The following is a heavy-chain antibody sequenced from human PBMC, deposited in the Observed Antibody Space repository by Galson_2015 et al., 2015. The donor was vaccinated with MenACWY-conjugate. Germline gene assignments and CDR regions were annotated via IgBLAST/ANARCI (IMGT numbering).Heavy chain of an antibody. Sequence: SCAASGFTFSSYSMNWVRQAPGKGMGWVGFIRSKAYGGTTEYAASVKGRFTISRDDSKSIAYLQMNSLKTEDTAVYYCTRSSSGWLPNNWFDPWGQGTLVTVSS. D-gene: IGHD6-19*01. V-gene: IGHV3-49*04. CDR1: GFTFSSYS. J-gene: IGHJ5*02. CDR3: TRSSSGWLPNNWFDP. CDR2: IRSKAYGGTT.